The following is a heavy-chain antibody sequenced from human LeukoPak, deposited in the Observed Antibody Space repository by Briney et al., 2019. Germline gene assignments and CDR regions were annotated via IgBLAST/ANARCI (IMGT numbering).Heavy chain of an antibody. J-gene: IGHJ4*02. V-gene: IGHV4-39*01. D-gene: IGHD3-22*01. CDR2: IYYSGST. CDR1: GGSISSSRYY. CDR3: ARGGYDYDSSGYSRFDY. Sequence: PSETLSLTCTVSGGSISSSRYYWGWIRQPPGKGLEWIGTIYYSGSTYYNPSLKSRVTISVDTSKNQFSLKLSSVTAADTAVYYCARGGYDYDSSGYSRFDYWGQGTLVTVSS.